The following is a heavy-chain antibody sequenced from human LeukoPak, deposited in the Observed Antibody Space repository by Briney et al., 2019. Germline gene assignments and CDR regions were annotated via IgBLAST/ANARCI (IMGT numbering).Heavy chain of an antibody. V-gene: IGHV3-7*01. Sequence: PGGSLTLSCATSGFTFTRYWMAWIRQSPGKGLEWVANVKQDGSQAYYLESVEGRFTISRDNAKNSLYLQMNSLRAEDTAVYYCARRSGSSGFDYWGQGTLVTVSS. CDR2: VKQDGSQA. CDR3: ARRSGSSGFDY. J-gene: IGHJ4*02. CDR1: GFTFTRYW. D-gene: IGHD6-19*01.